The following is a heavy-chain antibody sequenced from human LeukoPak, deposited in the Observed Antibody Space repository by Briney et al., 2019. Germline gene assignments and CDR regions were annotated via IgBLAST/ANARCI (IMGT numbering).Heavy chain of an antibody. Sequence: PSETLSLTCTVSGGSISSSSYYWGWIRQPPGKGLEWIGSIYYSGSTYYNPSLKSRVTISVDTSKNQFSLKLSSVTAADTAVYYCARGLGVGADDAFDIWGQGTMVTVSS. D-gene: IGHD1-26*01. CDR3: ARGLGVGADDAFDI. CDR2: IYYSGST. CDR1: GGSISSSSYY. J-gene: IGHJ3*02. V-gene: IGHV4-39*07.